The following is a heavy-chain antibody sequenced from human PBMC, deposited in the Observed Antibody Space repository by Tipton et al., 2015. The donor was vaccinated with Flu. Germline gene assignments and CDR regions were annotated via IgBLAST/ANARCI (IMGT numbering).Heavy chain of an antibody. CDR2: ISAYNGNT. Sequence: QVQLVQSGPEVKKPGASVKVSCKASGYTFTSYGISWVRQAPGQGLEWMGWISAYNGNTNYAQKLQGRVTMTTDTSTSTAYMELRSLRFDDTAVYYCAHFKGGYYYDSSGYYGRKGDAFDIWGQGTMVTVSS. D-gene: IGHD3-22*01. CDR1: GYTFTSYG. CDR3: AHFKGGYYYDSSGYYGRKGDAFDI. J-gene: IGHJ3*02. V-gene: IGHV1-18*04.